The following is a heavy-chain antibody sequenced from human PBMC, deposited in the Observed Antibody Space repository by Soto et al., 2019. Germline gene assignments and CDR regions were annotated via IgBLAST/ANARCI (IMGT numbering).Heavy chain of an antibody. V-gene: IGHV3-23*01. J-gene: IGHJ6*02. D-gene: IGHD1-26*01. CDR3: AKDGTGELLIYYYYGMDV. CDR2: ISGSGGST. Sequence: EVQLLESGGGLVQPGGSLRLSCAASGFTFSSYAMSWVRQAPGKGLEWVSAISGSGGSTYYADSVKGRFTISRDNSKNTLYLQMNSLRAEDTAVYYCAKDGTGELLIYYYYGMDVWGQGTTVTVSS. CDR1: GFTFSSYA.